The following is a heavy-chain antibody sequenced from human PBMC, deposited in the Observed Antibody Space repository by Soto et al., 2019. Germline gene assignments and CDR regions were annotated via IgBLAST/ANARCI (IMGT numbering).Heavy chain of an antibody. V-gene: IGHV3-33*01. CDR1: GFTFNSYG. Sequence: QIQLVESGGGVVQPGRSLRLSCTASGFTFNSYGLNWVRQAPGRGLEWVAAIWYDGNTKYYADSVKGRFTISRDNLRSTVYLQMNSLTAEDTAVYYCARPLVAPVAGPYYYGMDVWGQGTTVTVSS. D-gene: IGHD6-19*01. CDR3: ARPLVAPVAGPYYYGMDV. J-gene: IGHJ6*02. CDR2: IWYDGNTK.